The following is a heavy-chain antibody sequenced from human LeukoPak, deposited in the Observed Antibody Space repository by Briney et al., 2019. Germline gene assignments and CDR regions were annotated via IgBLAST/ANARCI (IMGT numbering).Heavy chain of an antibody. D-gene: IGHD1-26*01. Sequence: GGSLRLSCAASGFTFSTYSMNWVRQAPGKGLEWVSSISSSSSYIYYADSVKGRFTISRDNSKNTLYLQMNSLRAEDTAVYYCAKDLRREPPGAFDIWGQGTMVTVSS. J-gene: IGHJ3*02. V-gene: IGHV3-21*01. CDR1: GFTFSTYS. CDR3: AKDLRREPPGAFDI. CDR2: ISSSSSYI.